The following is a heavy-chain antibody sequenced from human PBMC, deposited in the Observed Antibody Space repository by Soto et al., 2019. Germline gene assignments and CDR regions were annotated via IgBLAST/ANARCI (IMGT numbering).Heavy chain of an antibody. CDR3: ARLNSPGATYYYYYGMDV. CDR1: GYSFSSYW. J-gene: IGHJ6*02. CDR2: IYPGYSDT. D-gene: IGHD1-26*01. V-gene: IGHV5-51*01. Sequence: ESLKISCKGSGYSFSSYWIRWVRQMPGKGPGWMGIIYPGYSDTRYSPSFQGQVTISADKSISTAYLQWSSLKASDTAMYYCARLNSPGATYYYYYGMDVWGQGTTVTVSS.